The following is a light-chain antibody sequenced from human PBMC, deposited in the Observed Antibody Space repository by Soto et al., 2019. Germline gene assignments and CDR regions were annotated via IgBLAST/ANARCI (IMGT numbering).Light chain of an antibody. V-gene: IGLV1-47*01. J-gene: IGLJ3*02. Sequence: QSVLTQPPSASGTPGQRVTISCSGSSSNIGSNYVYWYQQLPGTAPKLLIYRNNQRPSGVPDRFSGSKSGTSASLAISGLRSDDEADYYCAAWDNSLSGVVFGGGTKVTDL. CDR3: AAWDNSLSGVV. CDR1: SSNIGSNY. CDR2: RNN.